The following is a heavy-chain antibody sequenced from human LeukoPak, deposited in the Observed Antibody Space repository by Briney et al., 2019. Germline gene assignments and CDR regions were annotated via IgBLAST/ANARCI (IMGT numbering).Heavy chain of an antibody. CDR1: GFTFSSYD. V-gene: IGHV3-33*01. CDR2: IWYDGSNK. D-gene: IGHD6-19*01. J-gene: IGHJ4*02. CDR3: ARDPGSGRTYFDY. Sequence: GRSLRLSCAASGFTFSSYDMHWVRQAPGKGLEWVTVIWYDGSNKYYADSVKGRFTISRDNSKNTLYLQMNSLRAEDTAVYYCARDPGSGRTYFDYWGQGTLVTVSS.